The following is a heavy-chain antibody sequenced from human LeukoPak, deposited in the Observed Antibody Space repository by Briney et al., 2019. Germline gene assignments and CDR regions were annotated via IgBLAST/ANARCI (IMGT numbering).Heavy chain of an antibody. CDR2: IIPIFGTA. CDR1: GGTFSRYA. Sequence: SVKVSCKASGGTFSRYAISWVRQAPGQGLEWMGGIIPIFGTANYAQKFQGRVTITADESTSTAYMELSSLRSEDTAVYYCAGSYDNGPFDYWGQGTLVTVSS. J-gene: IGHJ4*02. V-gene: IGHV1-69*13. D-gene: IGHD3-10*01. CDR3: AGSYDNGPFDY.